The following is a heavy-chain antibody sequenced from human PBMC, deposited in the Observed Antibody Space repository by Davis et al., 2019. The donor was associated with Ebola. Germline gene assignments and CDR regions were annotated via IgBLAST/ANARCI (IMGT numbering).Heavy chain of an antibody. CDR2: IYSGGST. V-gene: IGHV3-66*01. D-gene: IGHD3-16*01. CDR1: GFTVSSNY. CDR3: AAWGRYYYYGMDV. Sequence: GGSLRLSCAASGFTVSSNYMSWVRQAPGKGLEWVSVIYSGGSTYYADSVKDRFTISRDNSKNTLYLQMNSLRAEDTAVYYCAAWGRYYYYGMDVWGQGTTVTVSS. J-gene: IGHJ6*02.